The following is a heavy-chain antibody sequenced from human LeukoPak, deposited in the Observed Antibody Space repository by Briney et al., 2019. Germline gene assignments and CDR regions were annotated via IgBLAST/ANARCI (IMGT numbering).Heavy chain of an antibody. J-gene: IGHJ3*02. CDR3: ARDLRRWFGELAARRAFDI. D-gene: IGHD3-10*01. V-gene: IGHV3-21*01. CDR2: ISSSSSYI. CDR1: GFTFSSYS. Sequence: PGGSLRLSCAASGFTFSSYSMNWVRQAPGKGLEWVSSISSSSSYIYYADSVKGRFTISRDNAKNSLYLQMNSLRAEDTAVYYCARDLRRWFGELAARRAFDIWGQGTMVTVSS.